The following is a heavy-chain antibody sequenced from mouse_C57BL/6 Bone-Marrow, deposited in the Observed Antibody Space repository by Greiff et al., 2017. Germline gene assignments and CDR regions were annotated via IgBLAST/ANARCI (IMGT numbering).Heavy chain of an antibody. CDR1: GFNIKDDY. J-gene: IGHJ2*01. Sequence: EVQLQESGAELVRPGASVKLSCTASGFNIKDDYMHWVKQRPEQGLEWIGWIDPENGDTEYASKFQGKATITADTSSNTAYLQLSSLTSEDTAVYYRTTESWDSNYEGPYYYDYWGQGTTLTVSS. D-gene: IGHD2-5*01. CDR2: IDPENGDT. V-gene: IGHV14-4*01. CDR3: TTESWDSNYEGPYYYDY.